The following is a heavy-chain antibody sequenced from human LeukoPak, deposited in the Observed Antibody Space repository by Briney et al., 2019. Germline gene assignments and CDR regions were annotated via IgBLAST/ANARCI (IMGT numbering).Heavy chain of an antibody. J-gene: IGHJ4*02. CDR2: FSGGGETT. Sequence: PGGSLRLSCAASGFTFSSYSMNWVRQAPGKGLEWVSSFSGGGETTYYADSAKGRFTISRDNSQNTLYLQMNSLRAEDTAVYYCARDYADYVGYFFFDYWGQGTLVTVPS. CDR3: ARDYADYVGYFFFDY. V-gene: IGHV3-23*01. D-gene: IGHD4-17*01. CDR1: GFTFSSYS.